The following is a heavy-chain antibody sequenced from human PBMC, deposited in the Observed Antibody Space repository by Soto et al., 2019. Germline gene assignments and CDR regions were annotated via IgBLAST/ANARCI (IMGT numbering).Heavy chain of an antibody. Sequence: QVQLVESGGNVVQPGTSLRLSCAASGFGFTSYDIHWVRQAPGKGLEWVAVVGSDASSKYYADSVKGRFTISRDNSKYTIYLQMTCLTAEDTAVYYCARDLVVAAGDVDHWGQGTLVTVSS. D-gene: IGHD6-13*01. CDR2: VGSDASSK. J-gene: IGHJ4*02. CDR1: GFGFTSYD. V-gene: IGHV3-33*01. CDR3: ARDLVVAAGDVDH.